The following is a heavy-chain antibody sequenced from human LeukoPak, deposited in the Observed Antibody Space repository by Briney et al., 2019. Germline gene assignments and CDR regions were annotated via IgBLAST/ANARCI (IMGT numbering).Heavy chain of an antibody. Sequence: SETLSLTCTVSGGSISSSSYYWGWIRQPPGKGLEWIGSIYYSGSTYYNPSLKSRVTISVDTSKNQFSPKLSSVTAADTAVYYCARVGSIAADAANWFDPWGQGTLVTVSS. CDR3: ARVGSIAADAANWFDP. V-gene: IGHV4-39*07. J-gene: IGHJ5*02. CDR1: GGSISSSSYY. D-gene: IGHD6-13*01. CDR2: IYYSGST.